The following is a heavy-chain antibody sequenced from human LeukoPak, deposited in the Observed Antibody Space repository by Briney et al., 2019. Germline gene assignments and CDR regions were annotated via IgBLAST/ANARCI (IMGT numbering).Heavy chain of an antibody. CDR3: ARDIVVVPAAVNSGDPFDY. CDR2: IIPILGIA. Sequence: SVKVSCKASGYTFTGYYMHWVRQAPGQGLEWMGRIIPILGIANYAQKFQGRVTITADKSTSTAYMELSSLRSEDTAVYYCARDIVVVPAAVNSGDPFDYWGQGTLVTVSS. V-gene: IGHV1-69*04. D-gene: IGHD2-2*01. J-gene: IGHJ4*02. CDR1: GYTFTGYY.